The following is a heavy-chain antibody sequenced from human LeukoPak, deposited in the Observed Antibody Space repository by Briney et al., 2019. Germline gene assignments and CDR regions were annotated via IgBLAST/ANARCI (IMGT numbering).Heavy chain of an antibody. CDR1: GFSISLGYY. Sequence: SETLSLTCDVSGFSISLGYYWVWIRQPAGQGLEWIGSIHPSGTTFYNSSLNSRITMTIDPPKNQFSLRLSLVTAVDTAVYFCATDSERRITDWGGGTLVTVS. CDR2: IHPSGTT. V-gene: IGHV4-38-2*02. D-gene: IGHD1-14*01. CDR3: ATDSERRITD. J-gene: IGHJ4*02.